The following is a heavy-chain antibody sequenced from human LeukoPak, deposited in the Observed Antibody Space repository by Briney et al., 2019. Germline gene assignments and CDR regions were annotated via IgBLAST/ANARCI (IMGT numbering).Heavy chain of an antibody. CDR3: ARLYQQSKWKYYYYYMDV. CDR1: GASFSTNY. V-gene: IGHV4-59*01. CDR2: VFNSGST. J-gene: IGHJ6*03. Sequence: SETLSLTCSVTGASFSTNYWSMLRQPPSSGPAWSGNVFNSGSTNYNPSLKSRVTISVDTSTKQFSLRLSSVTAADTAVYYCARLYQQSKWKYYYYYMDVWGKGTAVTVSS. D-gene: IGHD1-1*01.